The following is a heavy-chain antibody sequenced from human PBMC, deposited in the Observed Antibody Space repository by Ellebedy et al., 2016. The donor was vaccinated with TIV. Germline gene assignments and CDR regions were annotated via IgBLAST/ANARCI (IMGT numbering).Heavy chain of an antibody. CDR2: IKQDGSEK. CDR1: GFTFSKHW. D-gene: IGHD4-17*01. CDR3: VKHIGRDYGDRMDY. Sequence: GGSLRLSCAASGFTFSKHWMSWVRQAPGKGLEWVANIKQDGSEKYYVDSVKGRFTISRDNAKNSLYLEMNSLRAEDTAIYYCVKHIGRDYGDRMDYWGQGTLVTVSS. V-gene: IGHV3-7*03. J-gene: IGHJ4*02.